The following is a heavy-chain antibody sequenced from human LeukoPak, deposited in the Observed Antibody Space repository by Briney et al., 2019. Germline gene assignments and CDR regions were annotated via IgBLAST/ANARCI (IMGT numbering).Heavy chain of an antibody. D-gene: IGHD3-22*01. V-gene: IGHV1-69*05. CDR1: GGTFSSYA. CDR2: IIPIFGTA. Sequence: SVKVSCKASGGTFSSYAISWVRQAPGQGLEWMGGIIPIFGTANYAQKFQGRVTITTDESTSTAYMELSSLRSEDTAVYYCARVRYYDSSGYQRREGVYYCYYMDVWGKGTTVTVSS. J-gene: IGHJ6*03. CDR3: ARVRYYDSSGYQRREGVYYCYYMDV.